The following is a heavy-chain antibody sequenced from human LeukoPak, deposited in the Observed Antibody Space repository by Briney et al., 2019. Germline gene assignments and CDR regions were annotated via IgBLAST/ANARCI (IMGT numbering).Heavy chain of an antibody. D-gene: IGHD5-12*01. CDR2: IKEDGTDK. J-gene: IGHJ4*02. V-gene: IGHV3-7*01. CDR1: RFTFSSYW. CDR3: ARDLSGYGYFDY. Sequence: GGSLRLSCAASRFTFSSYWMTWVRRAPGKGLEWVANIKEDGTDKYYVDSVKGRFTISRDNAKNSLYLQMNSLRAEDTAVYYCARDLSGYGYFDYWGQGTLVTVSS.